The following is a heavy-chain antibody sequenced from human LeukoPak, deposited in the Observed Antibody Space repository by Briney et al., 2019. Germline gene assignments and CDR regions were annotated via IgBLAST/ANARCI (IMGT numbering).Heavy chain of an antibody. CDR1: GYTFTSYG. CDR3: ARGISNPLYYYYYMDV. J-gene: IGHJ6*03. CDR2: ISAYNGNT. Sequence: ASVKVSCKASGYTFTSYGISWVRQAPGQGLEWMGWISAYNGNTNYAQKLQGRVTMTTDTSTSTAYMELRSLRSDDTAVYYCARGISNPLYYYYYMDVWGKGTTVTVSS. D-gene: IGHD4-11*01. V-gene: IGHV1-18*01.